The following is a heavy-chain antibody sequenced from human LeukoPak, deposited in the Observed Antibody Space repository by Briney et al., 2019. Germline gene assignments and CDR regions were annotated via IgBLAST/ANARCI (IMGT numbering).Heavy chain of an antibody. D-gene: IGHD1-7*01. CDR1: GFTFTVYY. J-gene: IGHJ4*02. Sequence: ASVKVSCKASGFTFTVYYIHWVRQAPGQGIEWMGWINPKSGVADYAQKFQGRVTMTRDTSISTAYMELGSLRSDDPAVYFCARDVGNYYFFNHWGQGTLVTVSS. CDR2: INPKSGVA. CDR3: ARDVGNYYFFNH. V-gene: IGHV1-2*02.